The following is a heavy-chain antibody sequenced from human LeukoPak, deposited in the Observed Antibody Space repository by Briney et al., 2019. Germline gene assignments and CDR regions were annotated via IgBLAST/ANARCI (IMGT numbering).Heavy chain of an antibody. D-gene: IGHD2-21*02. J-gene: IGHJ6*02. Sequence: SVKVSCKASGGTFISYAISWVRQAPGQGLEWMGGIIPIFGTANYAQKFQGRVTITADESTSTAYMELSSLRSEDTAVYYCARSHIVVVTAYQDYYYGMDVWGQGTTVTVSS. V-gene: IGHV1-69*13. CDR1: GGTFISYA. CDR2: IIPIFGTA. CDR3: ARSHIVVVTAYQDYYYGMDV.